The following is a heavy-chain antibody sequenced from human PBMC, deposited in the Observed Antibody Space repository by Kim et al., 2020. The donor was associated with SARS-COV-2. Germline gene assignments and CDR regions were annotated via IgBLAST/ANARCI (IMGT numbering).Heavy chain of an antibody. J-gene: IGHJ4*02. CDR2: INRDGSDK. CDR3: GNAGI. V-gene: IGHV3-7*01. CDR1: GLTVSSYW. Sequence: GGSLRLSCADSGLTVSSYWVTWVRQAPGKGLEWVANINRDGSDKYYGDSVKGRFTISRDNAKSTLYLQMNSLRTEDTAVYYCGNAGIWGEGTLLSVS.